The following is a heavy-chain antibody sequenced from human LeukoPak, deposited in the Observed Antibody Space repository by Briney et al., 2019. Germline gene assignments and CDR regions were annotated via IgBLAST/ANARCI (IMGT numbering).Heavy chain of an antibody. CDR2: MKPDASHI. J-gene: IGHJ4*02. D-gene: IGHD3-10*01. CDR1: GFSFSNFW. V-gene: IGHV3-7*01. Sequence: PGESLRLSCAASGFSFSNFWMAWVCQRPGEGLEWVANMKPDASHISYVDSVEGRFTISRDNAKNSLYLQMDSLRAEDTAVYYCVRDSRTYGYFWGRGTLVTVSS. CDR3: VRDSRTYGYF.